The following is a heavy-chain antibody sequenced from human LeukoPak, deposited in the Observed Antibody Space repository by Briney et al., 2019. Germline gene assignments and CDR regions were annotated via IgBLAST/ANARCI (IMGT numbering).Heavy chain of an antibody. Sequence: SETLSLTCAVYGGSFSGYYWSWIRQPPGKGLEWIGEINHSGSTNYNPSLKSRVTISVDTSKNQFSLKLSSVTAADTAVYYCARAPTYDSSGYFDYWGQGTLVTVSS. V-gene: IGHV4-34*01. J-gene: IGHJ4*02. CDR2: INHSGST. D-gene: IGHD3-22*01. CDR1: GGSFSGYY. CDR3: ARAPTYDSSGYFDY.